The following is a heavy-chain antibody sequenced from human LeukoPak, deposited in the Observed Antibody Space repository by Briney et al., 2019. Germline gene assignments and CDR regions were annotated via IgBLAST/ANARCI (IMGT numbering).Heavy chain of an antibody. CDR2: ISWNSGSI. J-gene: IGHJ6*02. CDR1: GFTFDDYA. CDR3: AKDIVRFGELFPPPPMDV. V-gene: IGHV3-9*01. D-gene: IGHD3-10*01. Sequence: PGRSLRLSCAASGFTFDDYAMHWVRQAPGKGLEWVSGISWNSGSIGYADSVKGRFTISRDNAKNSLYLQMNSLRAEDTALYYCAKDIVRFGELFPPPPMDVWGQGTTVTVSS.